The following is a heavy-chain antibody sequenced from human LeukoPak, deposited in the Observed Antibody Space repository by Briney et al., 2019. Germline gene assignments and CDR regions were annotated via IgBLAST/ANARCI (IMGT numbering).Heavy chain of an antibody. CDR1: DGSFSGYY. Sequence: SETLSLTCAVYDGSFSGYYWSWIRQPPGKGLEWIGEINHSGSTNYNPSLKSRVTISVDTSKNQFSLKLSSVTAADTTVYYCARGGKRSGGTRRTFDIWGQGTMVTVSS. V-gene: IGHV4-34*01. CDR2: INHSGST. CDR3: ARGGKRSGGTRRTFDI. D-gene: IGHD2-15*01. J-gene: IGHJ3*02.